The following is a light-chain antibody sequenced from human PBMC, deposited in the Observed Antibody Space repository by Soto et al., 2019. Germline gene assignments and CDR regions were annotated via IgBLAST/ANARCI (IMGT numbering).Light chain of an antibody. CDR1: QTVLYSSNNKNY. Sequence: DIVMTQSPDSLAVSLGERATINCKSSQTVLYSSNNKNYLAWYQHKAGQPPKLLISWASTRDSGVPDRFSGSGSGTDFTITISSLQAEDVAVYYCQQYYTTPTITFGQGTRLEIK. CDR3: QQYYTTPTIT. V-gene: IGKV4-1*01. J-gene: IGKJ5*01. CDR2: WAS.